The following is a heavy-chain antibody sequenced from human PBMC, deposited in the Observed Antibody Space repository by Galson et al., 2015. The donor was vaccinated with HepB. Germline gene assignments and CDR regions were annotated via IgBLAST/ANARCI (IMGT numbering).Heavy chain of an antibody. J-gene: IGHJ4*02. CDR3: ARELMSGSWPVRGYLDY. Sequence: SLRLSCAASGFPFSSYTMHWVRQTPGEGLQCVAMISYDGSTKYFSDSLKGRFTISRDNYKNALYLQMNSLRPEDTGLYYCARELMSGSWPVRGYLDYWGQGTPVTVSS. CDR2: ISYDGSTK. V-gene: IGHV3-30*04. D-gene: IGHD6-13*01. CDR1: GFPFSSYT.